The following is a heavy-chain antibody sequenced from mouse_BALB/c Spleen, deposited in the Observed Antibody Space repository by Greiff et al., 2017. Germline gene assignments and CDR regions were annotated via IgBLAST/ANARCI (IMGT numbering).Heavy chain of an antibody. CDR2: ISNGGGST. CDR1: GFTFSSYT. CDR3: ARHEAGIYYGYGWGPWFAY. Sequence: EVKLVESGGGLVQPGGSLKLSCAASGFTFSSYTMSWVRQTPEKRLEWVAYISNGGGSTYYPDTVKGRFTISRDNAKNTLYLQMSSLKSEDTAMYYCARHEAGIYYGYGWGPWFAYWGQGTLVTVSA. V-gene: IGHV5-12-2*01. J-gene: IGHJ3*01. D-gene: IGHD2-2*01.